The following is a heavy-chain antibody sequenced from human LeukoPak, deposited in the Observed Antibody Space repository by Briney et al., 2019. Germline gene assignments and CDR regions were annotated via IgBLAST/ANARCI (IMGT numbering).Heavy chain of an antibody. CDR2: ISYDGSNK. Sequence: GRSLRLSCAASGFTFSSYAMHWVRQAPGKGLEWVAVISYDGSNKYYADSVKGRFTISRDNSKNTLYLQMNSLRAEDTAVYYCARAVPSYCGGDCYSTPLDYWGQGTLVTVSS. D-gene: IGHD2-21*02. CDR1: GFTFSSYA. J-gene: IGHJ4*02. CDR3: ARAVPSYCGGDCYSTPLDY. V-gene: IGHV3-30-3*01.